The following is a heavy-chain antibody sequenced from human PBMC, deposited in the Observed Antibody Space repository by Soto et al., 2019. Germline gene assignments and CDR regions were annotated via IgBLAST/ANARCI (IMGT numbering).Heavy chain of an antibody. Sequence: ASVKVSCKASGYTFTSYGISWVRQAPGQGLEWMGWISAYNGNTNYAQKLQGRATMTTDTSTSTAYMELRSLRSDDTAVYYCARSPYCSGGSCYSEYFQHWGQGTLVTVSS. V-gene: IGHV1-18*01. J-gene: IGHJ1*01. CDR2: ISAYNGNT. CDR3: ARSPYCSGGSCYSEYFQH. CDR1: GYTFTSYG. D-gene: IGHD2-15*01.